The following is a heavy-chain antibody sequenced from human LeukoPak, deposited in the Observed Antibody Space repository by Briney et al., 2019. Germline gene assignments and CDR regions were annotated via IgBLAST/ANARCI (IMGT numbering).Heavy chain of an antibody. Sequence: GESLRLSCAASGFTFSNYGMSWVRQAPGKGLEWVAVIICSGGGTYYADSVKGRFTIYRDNHKNTVYVQMNSLRAEDTAVYYCVKARMPHCGTDCLESWGQGTLVTVSS. D-gene: IGHD2-21*02. CDR3: VKARMPHCGTDCLES. CDR2: IICSGGGT. J-gene: IGHJ4*02. CDR1: GFTFSNYG. V-gene: IGHV3-23*01.